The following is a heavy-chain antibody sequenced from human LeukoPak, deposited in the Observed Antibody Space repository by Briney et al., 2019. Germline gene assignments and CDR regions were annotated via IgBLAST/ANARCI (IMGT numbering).Heavy chain of an antibody. Sequence: SETLSLTCAVYGGSFSGYYWSWIRQPAGKGLEWIGRIYTSGSTNYNPSLKSRVTMSVDTSKNQFSLKLSSVTAADTAVYYCASEASYYDSSGYYKNWGQGTLVTVSS. CDR2: IYTSGST. CDR3: ASEASYYDSSGYYKN. CDR1: GGSFSGYY. J-gene: IGHJ4*02. D-gene: IGHD3-22*01. V-gene: IGHV4-59*10.